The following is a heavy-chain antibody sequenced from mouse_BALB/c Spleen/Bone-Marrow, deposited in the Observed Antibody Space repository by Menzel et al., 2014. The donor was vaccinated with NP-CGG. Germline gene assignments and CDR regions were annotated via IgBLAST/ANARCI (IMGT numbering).Heavy chain of an antibody. CDR2: ISSGSSTF. D-gene: IGHD1-1*01. CDR3: ARSGSSSGYFDY. CDR1: GFTFSSFG. J-gene: IGHJ2*01. Sequence: EVKLQESGGGLVQPGGSRKLSCAASGFTFSSFGMHWVRQAPEKGLEWVAYISSGSSTFYYADTVMGRFTISRDNPKNTLFLQMTSLRSEDTAMYDCARSGSSSGYFDYWGQGTTLAVSS. V-gene: IGHV5-17*02.